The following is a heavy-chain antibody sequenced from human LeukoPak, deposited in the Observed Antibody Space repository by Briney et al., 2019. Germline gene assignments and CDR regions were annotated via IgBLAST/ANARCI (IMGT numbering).Heavy chain of an antibody. Sequence: PSETLSLTCTVSGCSISSYYWSWIRQPPGKGLEWIGYIYYSGSTNYNPSLKSRVTISVDTSKNQFSLKLSSVTAADTAVYYCARSDCSSTSCYGFFDYWGQGTLVTVSS. CDR2: IYYSGST. V-gene: IGHV4-59*01. CDR3: ARSDCSSTSCYGFFDY. CDR1: GCSISSYY. J-gene: IGHJ4*02. D-gene: IGHD2-2*01.